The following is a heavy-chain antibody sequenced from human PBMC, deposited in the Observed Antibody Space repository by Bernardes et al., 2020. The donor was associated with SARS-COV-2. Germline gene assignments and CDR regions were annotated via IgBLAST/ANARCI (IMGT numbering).Heavy chain of an antibody. CDR2: IYYSGST. CDR3: AGGWYTKDFDY. V-gene: IGHV4-59*08. D-gene: IGHD6-19*01. CDR1: GGSISSYY. J-gene: IGHJ4*02. Sequence: ETLSLTCTVSGGSISSYYWSWIRQPPGKGLEWIGYIYYSGSTNYNPSLKSRVTISVDTSKNQFSLKLSSVTAADTAVYYCAGGWYTKDFDYWGQGTLVTVSS.